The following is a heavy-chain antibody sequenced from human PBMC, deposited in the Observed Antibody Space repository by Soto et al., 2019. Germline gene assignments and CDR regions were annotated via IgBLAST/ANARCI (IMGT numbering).Heavy chain of an antibody. CDR2: IYYSGST. CDR1: GGSVSSGSYY. D-gene: IGHD5-18*01. J-gene: IGHJ6*02. CDR3: ARDRLMATAGTARHYFGLDV. V-gene: IGHV4-61*01. Sequence: PSETLSLTCTVSGGSVSSGSYYWSWIRQPPGKGLEWIGYIYYSGSTNYNPSLKSRVTISVDTSKNQFSLNLSSVTAADTAVYYCARDRLMATAGTARHYFGLDVWGQGTTVTVSS.